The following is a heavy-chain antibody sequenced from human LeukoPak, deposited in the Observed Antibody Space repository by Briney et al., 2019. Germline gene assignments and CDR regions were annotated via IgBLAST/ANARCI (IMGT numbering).Heavy chain of an antibody. CDR3: ARESESSGWYDY. CDR2: ISGDGGST. D-gene: IGHD6-19*01. J-gene: IGHJ4*02. CDR1: GFTFDDYG. V-gene: IGHV3-43*02. Sequence: GGSLRLSCAASGFTFDDYGMSWVRQAPGKGLEWVSLISGDGGSTFYADSMKGRFTISRDNSKNSLYLQMNSLRSDDTALYYCARESESSGWYDYWGQGTLVTVSS.